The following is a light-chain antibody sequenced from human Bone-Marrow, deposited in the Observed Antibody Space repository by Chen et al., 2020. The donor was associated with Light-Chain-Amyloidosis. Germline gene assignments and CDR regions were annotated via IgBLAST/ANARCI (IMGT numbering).Light chain of an antibody. CDR2: DDS. CDR3: QVWDRSSDRPV. V-gene: IGLV3-21*02. CDR1: NIGSTS. Sequence: SYVLTQPSSVSVAPGQTATIACGGNNIGSTSVHWYQQTPGQAPLLVVYDDSDRPSGIPERVSGFNSGNTATLTNSRVEAGYEADYYGQVWDRSSDRPVFGGGTKLTVL. J-gene: IGLJ3*02.